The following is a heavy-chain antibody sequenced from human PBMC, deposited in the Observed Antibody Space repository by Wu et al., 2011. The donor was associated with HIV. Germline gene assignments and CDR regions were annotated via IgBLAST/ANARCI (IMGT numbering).Heavy chain of an antibody. V-gene: IGHV1-69*11. D-gene: IGHD3-10*01. Sequence: VQLVQSGAEVKKPGASVKVSCKASGYTFSNYYMHWLRQAPGQGLECVGSIVPRLGAADYTQRFQDRVIITADESTRTTYMEVRNLRSDDTAVYYCARESRDLRYGMDVWGQGTTVIVSS. J-gene: IGHJ6*02. CDR2: IVPRLGAA. CDR1: GYTFSNYY. CDR3: ARESRDLRYGMDV.